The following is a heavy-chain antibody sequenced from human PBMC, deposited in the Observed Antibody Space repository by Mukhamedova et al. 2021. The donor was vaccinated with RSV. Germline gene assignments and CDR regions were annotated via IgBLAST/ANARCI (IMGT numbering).Heavy chain of an antibody. CDR2: GST. CDR3: ARLHDIAAENWFDP. V-gene: IGHV4-30-2*04. J-gene: IGHJ5*02. Sequence: GSTYYNSSLKSRVTISVDTSKNQFSLKLSSVTAADTAVYYCARLHDIAAENWFDPWGQGTLVTGSS. D-gene: IGHD6-13*01.